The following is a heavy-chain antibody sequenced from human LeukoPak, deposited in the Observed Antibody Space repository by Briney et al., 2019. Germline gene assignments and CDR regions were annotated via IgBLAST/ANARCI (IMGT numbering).Heavy chain of an antibody. CDR1: GFTFSSYA. CDR2: ISGNGGST. Sequence: GGSLRLSCAASGFTFSSYAMSWVRQAPGKGLEWVSGISGNGGSTYYADSVKGRFTISRDNSKNTLYLQMNSLRAEDTAVYYCAKDGIDYYDSSGYFDYWGQGTLVTVSS. D-gene: IGHD3-22*01. V-gene: IGHV3-23*01. J-gene: IGHJ4*02. CDR3: AKDGIDYYDSSGYFDY.